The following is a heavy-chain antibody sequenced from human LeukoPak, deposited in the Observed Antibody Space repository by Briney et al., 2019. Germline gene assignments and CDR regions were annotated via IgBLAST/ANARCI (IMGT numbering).Heavy chain of an antibody. J-gene: IGHJ4*02. V-gene: IGHV3-9*01. CDR1: GFTFDEHA. CDR2: ISGNSDTT. D-gene: IGHD4-11*01. CDR3: ARMGVASMTTLYYFDY. Sequence: GGSLRLSCTISGFTFDEHAMHWVRQAPGKGLEWVSGISGNSDTTQYANSVRGRFTISRDNAKNSLYLQMNSLRAEDTAVYYCARMGVASMTTLYYFDYWGQGTLVTVSS.